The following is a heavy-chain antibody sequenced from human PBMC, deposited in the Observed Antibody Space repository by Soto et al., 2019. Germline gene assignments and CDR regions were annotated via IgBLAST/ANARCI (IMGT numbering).Heavy chain of an antibody. J-gene: IGHJ4*02. CDR1: GFTFSDYA. Sequence: EVQLLDSGGGLVQPGGPLRLSCTASGFTFSDYAMSWVRQPPGKGLEWVSGISAGGSTYYADSVKGRFTVSRANSKNTLYLQMNSLRAEDTAVYYCANVPIWCSSTSCYTEGFDYWGQGTLVTVSS. V-gene: IGHV3-23*01. D-gene: IGHD2-2*02. CDR3: ANVPIWCSSTSCYTEGFDY. CDR2: ISAGGST.